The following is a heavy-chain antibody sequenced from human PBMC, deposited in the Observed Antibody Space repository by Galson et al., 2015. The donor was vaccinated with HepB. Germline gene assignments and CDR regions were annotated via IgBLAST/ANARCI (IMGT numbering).Heavy chain of an antibody. CDR1: GFTFSDYG. Sequence: SLRLSCAASGFTFSDYGMHWVRQAPGKGLEWVAFMSYDGSSEHYADSVRGRFTISTDNSKNTVYLQMNSLRAEDTAVYFCAKVFSLFYNYMDVWGKGTTVTVSS. J-gene: IGHJ6*03. CDR3: AKVFSLFYNYMDV. V-gene: IGHV3-30*18. CDR2: MSYDGSSE.